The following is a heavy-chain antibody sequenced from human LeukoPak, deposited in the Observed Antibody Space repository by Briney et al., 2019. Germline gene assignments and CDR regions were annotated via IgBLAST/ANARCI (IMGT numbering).Heavy chain of an antibody. CDR1: GFTFSSYG. J-gene: IGHJ4*02. CDR2: ISGSGDST. Sequence: GGTLRLSCAASGFTFSSYGMTWVRQAPGKGLEWVSSISGSGDSTYYADSVKGRFTISRDNSKNTLFLQMNSLRAEDTAVYYCAKGRPVVVTALLFDNWGQGTLVTVSS. D-gene: IGHD2-21*02. V-gene: IGHV3-23*01. CDR3: AKGRPVVVTALLFDN.